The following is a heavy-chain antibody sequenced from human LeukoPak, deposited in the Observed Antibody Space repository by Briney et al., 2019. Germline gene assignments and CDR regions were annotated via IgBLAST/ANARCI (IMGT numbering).Heavy chain of an antibody. J-gene: IGHJ4*02. CDR2: IKQDGSEK. CDR1: GFTFSSYW. D-gene: IGHD2-2*01. CDR3: ARDRRCCSTSCYYFDY. Sequence: GGSLRLSCAASGFTFSSYWMTWVRQTPGKGLEWVANIKQDGSEKYYVDSVKGRFTISRDNAKNSLYLQMNSLRAEDTAVYYCARDRRCCSTSCYYFDYWGQGTLVTVSS. V-gene: IGHV3-7*04.